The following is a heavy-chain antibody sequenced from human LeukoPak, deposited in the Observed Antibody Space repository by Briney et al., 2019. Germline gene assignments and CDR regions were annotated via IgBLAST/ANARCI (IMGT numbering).Heavy chain of an antibody. CDR2: ITHNGGAT. V-gene: IGHV3-23*01. Sequence: GGSLRLSCAASGFTFSSAWMSWVRQAPGKGLEWVSHITHNGGATYYADSVKGRFTVSRDNSKNTLYLHMNSLRAEDTAIYYCVRGYISPDYWGQGTLVTVSS. D-gene: IGHD3-16*02. J-gene: IGHJ4*02. CDR3: VRGYISPDY. CDR1: GFTFSSAW.